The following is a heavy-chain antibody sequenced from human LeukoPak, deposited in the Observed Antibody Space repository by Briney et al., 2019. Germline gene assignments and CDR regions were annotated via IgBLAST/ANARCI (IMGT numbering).Heavy chain of an antibody. CDR1: GGSISSSSYY. V-gene: IGHV4-39*07. Sequence: PSETLSLTCTVSGGSISSSSYYWGWIRQPPGKGLEWIGSIYYSGSTYYNPSLKSRVTISVDTSKNQFSLKLSSVTAADTAVYYCARDSRVAAAGTYYYYYYMDVWGKGTTVTISS. CDR3: ARDSRVAAAGTYYYYYYMDV. J-gene: IGHJ6*03. CDR2: IYYSGST. D-gene: IGHD6-13*01.